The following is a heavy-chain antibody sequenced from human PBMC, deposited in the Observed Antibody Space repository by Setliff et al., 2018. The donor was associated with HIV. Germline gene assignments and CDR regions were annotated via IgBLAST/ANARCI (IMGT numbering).Heavy chain of an antibody. CDR2: VNAVGRT. CDR3: AKGRNEATTGCDY. D-gene: IGHD4-17*01. J-gene: IGHJ4*02. V-gene: IGHV3-23*01. CDR1: GFTFSSFA. Sequence: GASVKVSCAASGFTFSSFAMTWVRQAPGKGLEWVSAVNAVGRTYYADSLKGRFTISRDNSKNTLYLQVNSLRTDDTAVYYCAKGRNEATTGCDYWGQGTLVTVSS.